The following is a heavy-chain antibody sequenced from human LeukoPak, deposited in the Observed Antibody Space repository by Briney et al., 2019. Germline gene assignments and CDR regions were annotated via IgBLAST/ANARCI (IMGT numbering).Heavy chain of an antibody. Sequence: GGSLRLSCAASGFTFSSYWMHWVRQAPGKGLVWVSRINTDGSSTSYADSVKGRFTISRDNAKNTLYLQMSSLRAEDSAVYYCARDVRYDCCSGTWFDPWGQGTLVTVSS. J-gene: IGHJ5*02. V-gene: IGHV3-74*01. CDR2: INTDGSST. CDR1: GFTFSSYW. D-gene: IGHD3-3*01. CDR3: ARDVRYDCCSGTWFDP.